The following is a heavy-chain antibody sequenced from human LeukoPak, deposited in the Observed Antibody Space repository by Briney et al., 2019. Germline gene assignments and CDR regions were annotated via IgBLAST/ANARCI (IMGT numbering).Heavy chain of an antibody. Sequence: SETLSLTCTVSGYSISGGYYWGRIRQPPGKGLEWIGTIFQSVSTYYNPSLKSRVTTSVDTSKNQFSLKLSSVTAADTAVYYCARNNSNGFDFWSQGTLVTVSS. J-gene: IGHJ4*02. V-gene: IGHV4-38-2*02. CDR2: IFQSVST. CDR3: ARNNSNGFDF. D-gene: IGHD6-19*01. CDR1: GYSISGGYY.